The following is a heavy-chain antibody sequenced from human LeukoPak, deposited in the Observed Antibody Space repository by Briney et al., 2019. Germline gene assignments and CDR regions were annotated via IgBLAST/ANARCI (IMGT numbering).Heavy chain of an antibody. V-gene: IGHV3-33*01. CDR3: ARDISGGYSSFDY. CDR1: GFTFSSYG. J-gene: IGHJ4*02. CDR2: IWYDGSNK. Sequence: GGSLRLSCAASGFTFSSYGMHWVRQAPDKGLEWVAVIWYDGSNKYYADSVKGRFTISRDNSKNTLYLQMNSLRAEDTAVYYCARDISGGYSSFDYWGQGTLVTVSS. D-gene: IGHD5-18*01.